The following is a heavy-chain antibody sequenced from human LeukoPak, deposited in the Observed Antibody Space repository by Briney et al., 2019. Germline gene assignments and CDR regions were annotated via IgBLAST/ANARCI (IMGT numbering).Heavy chain of an antibody. D-gene: IGHD7-27*01. CDR2: IWYDGSNK. J-gene: IGHJ6*02. Sequence: GGSLRLSCAASGFTFSSYGMHWVRQAPGKGLEWVAVIWYDGSNKYYEDSVKGRFTISRDNSKNTLYLQMNSLRAEDTAVYYCARFYWGQGGYYGMDVWGQGTTVTVSS. CDR1: GFTFSSYG. CDR3: ARFYWGQGGYYGMDV. V-gene: IGHV3-33*01.